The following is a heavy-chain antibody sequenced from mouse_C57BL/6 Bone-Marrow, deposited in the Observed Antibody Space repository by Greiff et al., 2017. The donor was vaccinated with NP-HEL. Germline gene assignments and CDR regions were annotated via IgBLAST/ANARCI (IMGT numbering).Heavy chain of an antibody. V-gene: IGHV5-6*01. D-gene: IGHD2-5*01. CDR3: ARHYYSNFFVD. J-gene: IGHJ2*01. CDR2: ISSGGSYT. CDR1: GFTFSSYG. Sequence: EVQVVESGGDLVKPGGSLKLSCAASGFTFSSYGMSWVRQTPDKRLEWVATISSGGSYTYYPDSVKGRFTISRDNAKNTLYLQMSSLKSEDTAMDYCARHYYSNFFVDWGQGPTLTVSS.